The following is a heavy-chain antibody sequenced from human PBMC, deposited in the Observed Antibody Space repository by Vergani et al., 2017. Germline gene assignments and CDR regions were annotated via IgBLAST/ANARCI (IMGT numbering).Heavy chain of an antibody. D-gene: IGHD1-26*01. V-gene: IGHV3-21*01. J-gene: IGHJ4*02. CDR3: ARDRYSGSYYAPFDY. Sequence: EVQLVESGGGLVKPGGSLRLSCAASGFTFSSYSMNWVRQAPGKGLEWVSSISSSSSYIYYADSVKGRFTISRDNAKNSLYLQMNSLRAEDTAVYYCARDRYSGSYYAPFDYWGQGTLGTVSS. CDR1: GFTFSSYS. CDR2: ISSSSSYI.